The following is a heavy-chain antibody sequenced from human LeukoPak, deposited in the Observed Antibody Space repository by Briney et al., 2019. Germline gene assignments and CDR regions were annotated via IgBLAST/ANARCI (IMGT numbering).Heavy chain of an antibody. V-gene: IGHV1-18*01. CDR3: ARASGSGSPQAFDY. CDR1: GYTFTSYG. CDR2: ISAYNGNT. Sequence: GASVKVSCKAFGYTFTSYGISWVRQAPGQGLEWMGWISAYNGNTNYAQKLQGRVTMTTDTSTSTAYMELRSLRSDDTAVYYCARASGSGSPQAFDYWGQGTLVTVSS. D-gene: IGHD3-10*01. J-gene: IGHJ4*02.